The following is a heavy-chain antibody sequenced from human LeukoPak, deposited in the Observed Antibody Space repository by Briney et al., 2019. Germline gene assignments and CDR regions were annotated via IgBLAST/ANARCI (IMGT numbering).Heavy chain of an antibody. D-gene: IGHD3-22*01. J-gene: IGHJ4*02. Sequence: GGSLRLSCAASGFTFSSYSMNWVRQAPGKGLEWVSSISSSSSYIYYADSVKGRFTVSRGNAKNSLYLQMNSLRVEDTAVYYCARDSSGKPGTFDYWGQGTLVTVSS. V-gene: IGHV3-21*01. CDR2: ISSSSSYI. CDR1: GFTFSSYS. CDR3: ARDSSGKPGTFDY.